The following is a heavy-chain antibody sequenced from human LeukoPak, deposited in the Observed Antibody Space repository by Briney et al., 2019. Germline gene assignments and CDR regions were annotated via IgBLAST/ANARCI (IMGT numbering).Heavy chain of an antibody. V-gene: IGHV3-48*02. CDR2: ISGSSSAT. CDR3: AREWSGIDY. D-gene: IGHD2-15*01. CDR1: GFSFSSYN. Sequence: GGSLRLSSAASGFSFSSYNMNWVRQAPGKGLEWVSYISGSSSATDYSDSVKGRFTISRDNAKNSLYLQMDSLRDEDTAVYYCAREWSGIDYWGHGTLCTVSS. J-gene: IGHJ4*01.